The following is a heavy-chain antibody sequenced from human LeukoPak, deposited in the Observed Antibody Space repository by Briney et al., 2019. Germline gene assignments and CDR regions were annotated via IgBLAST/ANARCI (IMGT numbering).Heavy chain of an antibody. V-gene: IGHV4-34*01. D-gene: IGHD2-2*01. CDR2: INHSGST. Sequence: SETLSLTCAVYGGSSRGYYWSWIRQPPGKGLEWIGEINHSGSTNYNPSLKSRVTVSVDTSKNQFSLKLSSLTAADTAVYYCARSVPRLVVSWGDAFDIWGQGTTVTVSS. J-gene: IGHJ3*02. CDR3: ARSVPRLVVSWGDAFDI. CDR1: GGSSRGYY.